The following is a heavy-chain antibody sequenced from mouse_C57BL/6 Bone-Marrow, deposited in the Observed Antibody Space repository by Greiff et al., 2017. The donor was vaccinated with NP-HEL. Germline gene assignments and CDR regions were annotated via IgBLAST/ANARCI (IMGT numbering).Heavy chain of an antibody. CDR2: ISSGSSTI. CDR3: AMPLPMDY. J-gene: IGHJ4*01. V-gene: IGHV5-17*01. CDR1: GFTFSDYG. Sequence: EVQLVESGGGLVKPGGSLKLSCAASGFTFSDYGLHWVRQAPEKGLEWVAYISSGSSTIYSAETVKGRFTISRDNAKNTLCLQMTRLRSEDTAMYYSAMPLPMDYWGQGTAVTVSS.